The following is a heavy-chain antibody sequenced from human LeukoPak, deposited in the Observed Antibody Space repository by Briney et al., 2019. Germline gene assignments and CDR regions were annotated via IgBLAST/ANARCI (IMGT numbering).Heavy chain of an antibody. CDR1: GFSLSTSGVG. J-gene: IGHJ3*02. CDR2: IYWDDDK. D-gene: IGHD3-3*01. V-gene: IGHV2-5*02. CDR3: AHRRNTIFGDCAFDI. Sequence: SGPTLVNPTQTLTLTCTFSGFSLSTSGVGVGWIRQPPGKALECLALIYWDDDKRYSPSLKTRLTITKDTSKNQVVLTMTNMDPVDTATYYCAHRRNTIFGDCAFDIWGQGTVVTVSS.